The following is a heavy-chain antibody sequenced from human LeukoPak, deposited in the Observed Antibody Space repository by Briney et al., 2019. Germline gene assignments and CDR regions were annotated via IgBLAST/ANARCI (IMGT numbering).Heavy chain of an antibody. CDR3: VKSRRVGANQRGLFDH. V-gene: IGHV3-23*01. CDR1: GFTFSNYA. CDR2: VSGSGRNT. D-gene: IGHD1-26*01. J-gene: IGHJ4*02. Sequence: QPGGSLRLSCAGSGFTFSNYAMTWVRQAPGKGLEWVSSVSGSGRNTFYPDSVEGRFTISRDNSKNTVYLQMNSLRADDTAVYDCVKSRRVGANQRGLFDHWGQGTLVTVSP.